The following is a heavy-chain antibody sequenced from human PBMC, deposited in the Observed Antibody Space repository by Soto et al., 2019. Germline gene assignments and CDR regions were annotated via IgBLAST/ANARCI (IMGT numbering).Heavy chain of an antibody. V-gene: IGHV3-15*01. J-gene: IGHJ4*02. Sequence: EVQLVESGGGLVKPGGSLRLSCAASGVTFSNAWMSWVRQAPGKGLEWVGRIKSKTDGGTTDYAAPVKGRFTISRDDSKNTLYLQMNSLKTEDTAVYYYTTDSDFWSGYYFDYWGQGTLVTVSS. CDR3: TTDSDFWSGYYFDY. D-gene: IGHD3-3*01. CDR2: IKSKTDGGTT. CDR1: GVTFSNAW.